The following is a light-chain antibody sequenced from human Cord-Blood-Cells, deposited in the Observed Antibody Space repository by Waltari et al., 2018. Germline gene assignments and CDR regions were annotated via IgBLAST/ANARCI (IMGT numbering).Light chain of an antibody. V-gene: IGLV2-8*01. CDR2: EVR. CDR1: SSDVGGYNS. J-gene: IGLJ2*01. CDR3: SSYAGSNNLV. Sequence: QSALTQPPSASGSPGQSVTISCPGTSSDVGGYNSVPWYQQHPGKAPKLMIHEVRKRPSGVPDLFSGSKSGNTASLTVSGLQAEDEADYYCSSYAGSNNLVFGGGTKLTVL.